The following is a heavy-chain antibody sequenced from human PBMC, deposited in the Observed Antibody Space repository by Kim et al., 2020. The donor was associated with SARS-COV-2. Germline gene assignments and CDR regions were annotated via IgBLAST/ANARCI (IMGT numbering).Heavy chain of an antibody. D-gene: IGHD2-2*01. CDR2: ISAYNGNT. CDR1: GYTFTSYG. Sequence: ASVKVSCKASGYTFTSYGISWVRQAPGQGLEWMGWISAYNGNTNYAQKLQGRVTMTTDTSTSTAYMELRSLRSDDTAVYYCAREACSSTSCYGGWSYYYGMDVWGQGTTVTVSS. V-gene: IGHV1-18*04. J-gene: IGHJ6*02. CDR3: AREACSSTSCYGGWSYYYGMDV.